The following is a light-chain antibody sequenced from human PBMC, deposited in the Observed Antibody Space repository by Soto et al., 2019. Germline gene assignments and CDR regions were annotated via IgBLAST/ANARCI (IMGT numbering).Light chain of an antibody. Sequence: QSALTQPPSVSGSPGQSVTISCTGTSSDVGAYNFVSWYQQYPGKAPKLIIFDVSARPSGVPDRFLGSKSGNTASLTISGLQADDEADYYCCSYAGTYSPVLGGGTKVTVL. CDR1: SSDVGAYNF. CDR2: DVS. J-gene: IGLJ2*01. CDR3: CSYAGTYSPV. V-gene: IGLV2-11*01.